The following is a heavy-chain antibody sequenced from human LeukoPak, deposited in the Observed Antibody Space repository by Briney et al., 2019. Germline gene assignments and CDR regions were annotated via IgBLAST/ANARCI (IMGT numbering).Heavy chain of an antibody. J-gene: IGHJ4*02. CDR2: IYYSGST. Sequence: SETLSFTCTVSGGSISSSSYYWGWIRQPPGKGLEWIGSIYYSGSTYYNPSLKSRVTISVDTSKNQFSLKLSSVTAADTAVYYCAREPLEPPFRGSFDWGQGTLVTVSS. CDR1: GGSISSSSYY. D-gene: IGHD1-1*01. CDR3: AREPLEPPFRGSFD. V-gene: IGHV4-39*07.